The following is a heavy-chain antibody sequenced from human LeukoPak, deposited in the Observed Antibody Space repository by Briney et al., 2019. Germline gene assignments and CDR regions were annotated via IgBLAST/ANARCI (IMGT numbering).Heavy chain of an antibody. J-gene: IGHJ4*02. CDR2: IKQAGSET. CDR3: ARGGGRYCSSTSCSVDY. Sequence: GSLRLSCAASGFMFSSYWMTWVRQAPGKGLEWVANIKQAGSETSYVDSVKGRFTISRDNAKNSLYLQISTLRAEDTAVYYCARGGGRYCSSTSCSVDYWGQGTLVTVSS. V-gene: IGHV3-7*01. D-gene: IGHD2-2*01. CDR1: GFMFSSYW.